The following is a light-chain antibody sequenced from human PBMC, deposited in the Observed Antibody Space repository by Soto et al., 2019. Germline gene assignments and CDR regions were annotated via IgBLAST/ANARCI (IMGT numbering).Light chain of an antibody. V-gene: IGKV3-11*01. CDR2: DAS. CDR3: QQRGNRPPWT. CDR1: QSVGKY. Sequence: EIVMTQSPATLSLSPGVRATLSCRASQSVGKYLVWYQQKPGQAPRLLIYDASNRATGIPARFSGSGSGTDFTLTISSLEPEDFAVYYCQQRGNRPPWTFGQGTKVEIK. J-gene: IGKJ1*01.